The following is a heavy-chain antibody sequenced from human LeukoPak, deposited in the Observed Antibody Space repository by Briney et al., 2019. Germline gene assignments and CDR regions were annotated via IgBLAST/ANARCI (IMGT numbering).Heavy chain of an antibody. Sequence: GGSLRLSCAVSGFTVSSNFLNWVRQAPGKGLEWVSAIGGSGGGTYYADSVKGRFTMSRDNSENTLYLQMNNLGAEDTAIYYCAKDRFPNDGNWDFDYWGQGTLVTVSS. CDR2: IGGSGGGT. CDR3: AKDRFPNDGNWDFDY. V-gene: IGHV3-23*01. CDR1: GFTVSSNF. D-gene: IGHD1-1*01. J-gene: IGHJ4*02.